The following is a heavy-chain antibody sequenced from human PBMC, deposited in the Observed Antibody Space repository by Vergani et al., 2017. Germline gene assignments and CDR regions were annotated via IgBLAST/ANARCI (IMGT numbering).Heavy chain of an antibody. J-gene: IGHJ6*03. V-gene: IGHV1-2*02. CDR1: GYTFTGYY. CDR2: INPNSGGT. Sequence: QVQLVQSGAEVKKPGASVKVSCKASGYTFTGYYMHWVRQAPGQGLEWMGWINPNSGGTNYAQKFQGRVTMTRDTSISTAYMELSRLRSDDTAVYYCAIGALGEIGYYYYYMDVWGKGTTVTVSS. D-gene: IGHD3-16*01. CDR3: AIGALGEIGYYYYYMDV.